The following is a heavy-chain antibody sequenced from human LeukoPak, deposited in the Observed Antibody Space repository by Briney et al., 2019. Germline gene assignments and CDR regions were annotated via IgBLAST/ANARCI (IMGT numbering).Heavy chain of an antibody. D-gene: IGHD2-21*01. Sequence: SGPTLVNPKQTLTLTCTFSGFSLNTGGLSVAWIRQPPGKAPEWLALIDWTEDTYYTSSLKTRLTISKGTSNDQVVRTMTNLDPGDTATYYCARNKHGYMDVWGPGTTVIVS. V-gene: IGHV2-70*13. J-gene: IGHJ6*03. CDR3: ARNKHGYMDV. CDR2: IDWTEDT. CDR1: GFSLNTGGLS.